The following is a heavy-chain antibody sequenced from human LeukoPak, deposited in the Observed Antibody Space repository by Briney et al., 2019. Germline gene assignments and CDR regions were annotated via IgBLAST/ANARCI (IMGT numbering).Heavy chain of an antibody. CDR2: ISGSGGST. CDR3: AKDNYDAHGTAAADY. CDR1: GFTFSSYA. J-gene: IGHJ4*02. Sequence: PGGSLRLSCAASGFTFSSYAMSWVRQAPGKGLEWVSAISGSGGSTYYADSVKGRFTISRDNSKNTLYLQMNSLRAEDTAVYYCAKDNYDAHGTAAADYWGQGTLVTVSS. V-gene: IGHV3-23*01. D-gene: IGHD3-22*01.